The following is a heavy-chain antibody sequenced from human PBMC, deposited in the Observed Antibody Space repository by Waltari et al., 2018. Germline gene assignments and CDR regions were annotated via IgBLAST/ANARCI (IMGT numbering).Heavy chain of an antibody. V-gene: IGHV3-23*01. CDR1: GLPFNTST. Sequence: EAQCSESGGGWVSPRGSLYRSYSTSGLPFNTSTIRWVRQAPGKGMAWVSVMRASNLIYYAESVKGRFSISRANSKNTPYVQMNRLRDEDTAIYYCAKDEGARIAPTYGMDVWGQGPTVTVSS. J-gene: IGHJ6*02. D-gene: IGHD6-6*01. CDR3: AKDEGARIAPTYGMDV. CDR2: MRASNLI.